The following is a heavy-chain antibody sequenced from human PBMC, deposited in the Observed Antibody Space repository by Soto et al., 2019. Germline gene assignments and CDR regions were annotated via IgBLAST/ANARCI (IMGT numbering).Heavy chain of an antibody. CDR3: ATLSYYYDSSGYSDY. D-gene: IGHD3-22*01. V-gene: IGHV3-30*03. CDR1: GFTFSSYG. Sequence: PGGSLRLSCAASGFTFSSYGMHWVRQAPGKGLEWVAVISYGGIDKYYGSSVKGRFTTSRDSSKNTLYLQMDSLSSEDTAVYYCATLSYYYDSSGYSDYWGQGTLVTVSS. CDR2: ISYGGIDK. J-gene: IGHJ4*02.